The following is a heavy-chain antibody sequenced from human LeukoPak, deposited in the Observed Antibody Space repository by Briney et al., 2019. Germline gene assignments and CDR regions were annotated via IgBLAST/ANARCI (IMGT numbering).Heavy chain of an antibody. D-gene: IGHD3-10*01. J-gene: IGHJ4*02. CDR3: ARDFRGVFDF. CDR2: ISSSSGAI. Sequence: GGSLRLSCAASGFTFSSYNMNWVRQAPGEGLEWVSYISSSSGAIYYADSVKGRFTISRDNAKNSLSLQMNSLRAEDTAVYYCARDFRGVFDFWGQGTLVTVSS. V-gene: IGHV3-48*01. CDR1: GFTFSSYN.